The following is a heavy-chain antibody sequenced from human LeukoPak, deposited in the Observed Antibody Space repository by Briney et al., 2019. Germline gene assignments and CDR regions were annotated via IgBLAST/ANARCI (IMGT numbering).Heavy chain of an antibody. D-gene: IGHD3-22*01. CDR2: VYPSGET. CDR3: ARGAYYYDSSGWDI. Sequence: PSDTLSLTCTVSGGSLSNYYWSWIRQPAGKGLEWIGRVYPSGETNYNPSLKSRLSMSVDTSKSRFSLSLGSVTAADSAVYYCARGAYYYDSSGWDIWGQGTMVTVSS. CDR1: GGSLSNYY. V-gene: IGHV4-4*07. J-gene: IGHJ3*02.